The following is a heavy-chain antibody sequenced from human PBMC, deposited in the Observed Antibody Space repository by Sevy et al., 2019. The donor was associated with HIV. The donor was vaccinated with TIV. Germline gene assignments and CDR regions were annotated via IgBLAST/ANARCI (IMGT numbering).Heavy chain of an antibody. V-gene: IGHV3-30*02. Sequence: GGSLRLSCAASGFTFSSYGMHWVRQAPGNGLEWVAFIRYDGSNKYYADSVKGRFTISRDNSKNTLYLQMNSLRAEDTAVYYCAKDGSSSGWPGGAFDISGQGTLVTVSS. CDR2: IRYDGSNK. CDR3: AKDGSSSGWPGGAFDI. D-gene: IGHD6-19*01. J-gene: IGHJ3*02. CDR1: GFTFSSYG.